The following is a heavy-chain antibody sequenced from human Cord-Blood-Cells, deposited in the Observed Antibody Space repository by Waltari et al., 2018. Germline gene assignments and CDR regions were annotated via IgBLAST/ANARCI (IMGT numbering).Heavy chain of an antibody. Sequence: QVQLVQSGAEGKKPGASVKVSCKDSGYTFTGYYMHCVRQAPGQGLEWMGWINPNSGGTNYAQKFQGRVTMTRDTSISTAYMELSRLRSDDTAVYYCAVSNWGEDGYFDLWGRGTLVTVSS. J-gene: IGHJ2*01. CDR3: AVSNWGEDGYFDL. CDR1: GYTFTGYY. CDR2: INPNSGGT. V-gene: IGHV1-2*02. D-gene: IGHD7-27*01.